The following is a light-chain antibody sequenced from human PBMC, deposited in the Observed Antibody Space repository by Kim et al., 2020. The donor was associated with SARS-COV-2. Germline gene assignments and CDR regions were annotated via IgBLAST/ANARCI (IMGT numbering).Light chain of an antibody. J-gene: IGKJ2*01. CDR3: QQYNNWPYT. Sequence: SVSPGERATLSCKASQSVSSYLAWYQQKPGQAPRLLIYGASTRATGFPARFSGSGSGTEFTLTISSLQSEDFAVYYCQQYNNWPYTFGQGTKLEIK. V-gene: IGKV3-15*01. CDR1: QSVSSY. CDR2: GAS.